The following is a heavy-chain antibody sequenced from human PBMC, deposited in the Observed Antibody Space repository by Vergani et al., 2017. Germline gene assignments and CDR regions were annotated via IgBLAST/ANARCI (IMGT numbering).Heavy chain of an antibody. V-gene: IGHV3-30*18. D-gene: IGHD6-13*01. CDR3: AKDSSSWSSEVYYYYGMDV. CDR1: GFTFSSYG. Sequence: QLQLVESGGGVVQPGRSLRLSCAASGFTFSSYGMHWVRQAPGKGLEWVAVISYDGSNKYYADSVKGRFTISRDNSKNTLYLQMNSLRAEDTAVYYCAKDSSSWSSEVYYYYGMDVWGQGTTVTVSS. CDR2: ISYDGSNK. J-gene: IGHJ6*02.